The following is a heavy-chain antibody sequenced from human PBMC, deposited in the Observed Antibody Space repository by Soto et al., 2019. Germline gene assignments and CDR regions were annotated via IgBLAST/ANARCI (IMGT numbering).Heavy chain of an antibody. CDR2: IYYSGST. Sequence: PSETLSLTCTVSGGSISSYYWSWIRQPPGKGLEWIGYIYYSGSTNYNPSLKSRVTISVDTSKNQFSLKLSSVTAADTAVYYCARDTQYSSSSNAFDIWGKGTMVPVSS. CDR1: GGSISSYY. D-gene: IGHD6-6*01. J-gene: IGHJ3*02. V-gene: IGHV4-59*01. CDR3: ARDTQYSSSSNAFDI.